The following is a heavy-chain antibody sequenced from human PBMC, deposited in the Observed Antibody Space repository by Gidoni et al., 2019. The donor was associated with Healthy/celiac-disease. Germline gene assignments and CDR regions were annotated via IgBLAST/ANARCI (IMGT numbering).Heavy chain of an antibody. CDR2: INAGNGNT. D-gene: IGHD3-10*01. CDR1: GYTFTSYA. V-gene: IGHV1-3*01. CDR3: ARDSYGSGSYYSY. J-gene: IGHJ4*02. Sequence: QVQLVQAGAEVKKPGASAKGSCKASGYTFTSYAMHWVRQAPGQRLEWMGWINAGNGNTKYSQKFQGRVTITRDTSASTAYMELSSLRSEDTAVYYCARDSYGSGSYYSYWGQGTLVTVSS.